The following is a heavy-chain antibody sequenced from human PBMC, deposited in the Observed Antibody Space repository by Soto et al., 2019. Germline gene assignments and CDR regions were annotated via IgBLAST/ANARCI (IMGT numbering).Heavy chain of an antibody. V-gene: IGHV4-59*01. CDR2: IYYSGST. D-gene: IGHD1-26*01. CDR3: ARVKSGAAFDY. CDR1: GDSITTSY. J-gene: IGHJ4*02. Sequence: SETLSLTCTVPGDSITTSYWSWIRQSPGKGLEWIGYIYYSGSTNYNPSLNSRVTISVNTSKKHFSLKLTSVTAADTAVYYCARVKSGAAFDYWGQGTLVTVSS.